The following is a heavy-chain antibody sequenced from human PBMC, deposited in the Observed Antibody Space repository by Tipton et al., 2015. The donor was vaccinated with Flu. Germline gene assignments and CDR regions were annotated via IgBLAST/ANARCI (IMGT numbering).Heavy chain of an antibody. J-gene: IGHJ6*02. CDR2: INPNSGGT. Sequence: QSGAEVKKPGASVKVSCKASGYTFTGYYMHWVRQAPGQGLEWMGRINPNSGGTNYAQKFQGRVTMTRDTSISTAYMELSRLRSEDTAVYYCARTLATGYYYYGMDVWGQGTTVTVSS. V-gene: IGHV1-2*06. CDR3: ARTLATGYYYYGMDV. CDR1: GYTFTGYY. D-gene: IGHD1-26*01.